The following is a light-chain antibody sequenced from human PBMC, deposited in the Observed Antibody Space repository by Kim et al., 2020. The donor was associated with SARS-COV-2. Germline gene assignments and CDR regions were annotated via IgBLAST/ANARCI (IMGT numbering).Light chain of an antibody. CDR1: KLGDKY. CDR3: QAWDSSTVV. J-gene: IGLJ2*01. V-gene: IGLV3-1*01. Sequence: VSAGQTASISCSGDKLGDKYACWYQQKPGQSPVLVIYQDSKRPSGIPERFSGSNSGNTATLTISGTQAMDEADYYCQAWDSSTVVFGGGTQLTVL. CDR2: QDS.